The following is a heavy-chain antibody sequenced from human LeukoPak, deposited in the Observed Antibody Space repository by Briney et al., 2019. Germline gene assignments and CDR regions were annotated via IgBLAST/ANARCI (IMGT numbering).Heavy chain of an antibody. CDR3: AREGDYYYMDV. CDR2: IYHSGST. V-gene: IGHV4-38-2*02. J-gene: IGHJ6*03. Sequence: PSETLSLTCTVSGYSISSGYYWGWIRQPPGKGLEWIGSIYHSGSTYYNPSLKSRVTISVDTSKNQSSLKLSSVTAADTAVYYCAREGDYYYMDVWGKGTTVTVSS. CDR1: GYSISSGYY.